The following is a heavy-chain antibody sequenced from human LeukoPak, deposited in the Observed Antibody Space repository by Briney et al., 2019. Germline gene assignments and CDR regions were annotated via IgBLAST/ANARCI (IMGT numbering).Heavy chain of an antibody. CDR1: GGTFSSYA. D-gene: IGHD3-22*01. J-gene: IGHJ4*02. Sequence: SVKVSCKASGGTFSSYAISWVRQAPGQGLEWMGGIIPIFGTANYAQKFQGRVTITADKSTSTAYMELGSLRSDDTAVYYCARSIPSGYYRPFDYWGQGTLVTVSS. CDR3: ARSIPSGYYRPFDY. CDR2: IIPIFGTA. V-gene: IGHV1-69*06.